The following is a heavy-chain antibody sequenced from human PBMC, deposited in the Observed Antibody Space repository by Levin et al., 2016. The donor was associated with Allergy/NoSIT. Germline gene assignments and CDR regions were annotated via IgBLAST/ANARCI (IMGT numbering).Heavy chain of an antibody. CDR2: IYYSGST. D-gene: IGHD3-10*01. Sequence: WIRQPPGKGLEWIGYIYYSGSTYYNPSLKSRVTISVDTSKNQFSLKLSSVTAADTAVYYCARKRRQGSGSYSVPYDAFDIWGQGTMVTVSS. V-gene: IGHV4-30-4*01. CDR3: ARKRRQGSGSYSVPYDAFDI. J-gene: IGHJ3*02.